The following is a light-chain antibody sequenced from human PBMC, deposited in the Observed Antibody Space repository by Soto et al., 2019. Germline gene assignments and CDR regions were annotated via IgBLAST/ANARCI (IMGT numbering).Light chain of an antibody. CDR3: LQYGVPLWT. J-gene: IGKJ1*01. CDR2: AAS. CDR1: QSVTANY. V-gene: IGKV3-20*01. Sequence: EIALTQSPGTLSLSPGERATLSCRASQSVTANYLAWYQQRPGQAPRLLIYAASIGATGAPDRFSGSGSGTDFTLTISRLEPEDFAVYYCLQYGVPLWTFGQGTTVEI.